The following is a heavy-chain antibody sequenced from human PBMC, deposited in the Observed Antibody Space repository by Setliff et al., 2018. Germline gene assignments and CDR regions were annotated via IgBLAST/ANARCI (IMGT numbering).Heavy chain of an antibody. D-gene: IGHD6-6*01. CDR2: ISRSGGST. J-gene: IGHJ5*02. CDR1: GFTFNAYA. Sequence: GGSLRLSCAASGFTFNAYAMSWVRQAPGKGLEWVSAISRSGGSTYYADSVKGRFTISRDNSKNTLYLQMNSLRAEDTAVYYCAKEGAGYSSSSDRFDPWGQGTLVTVSS. V-gene: IGHV3-23*01. CDR3: AKEGAGYSSSSDRFDP.